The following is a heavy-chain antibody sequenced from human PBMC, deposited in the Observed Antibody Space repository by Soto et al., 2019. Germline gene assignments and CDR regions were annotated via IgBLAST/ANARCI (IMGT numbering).Heavy chain of an antibody. CDR1: GGTFSSYA. Sequence: QVQLVQSGAEVKKPGSSVKVSCKASGGTFSSYAISWVRQAPGQGLEWMGGIIPIFGTANYAQKFQGRVTITAYESTSTAYMELSSLRSEDTAVYYCARTDCSGGSCHYYYYGMDVWGQGTTVTVSS. CDR3: ARTDCSGGSCHYYYYGMDV. D-gene: IGHD2-15*01. V-gene: IGHV1-69*01. CDR2: IIPIFGTA. J-gene: IGHJ6*02.